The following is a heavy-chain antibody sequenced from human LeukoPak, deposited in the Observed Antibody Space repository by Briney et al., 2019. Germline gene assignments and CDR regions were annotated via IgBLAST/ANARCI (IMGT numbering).Heavy chain of an antibody. CDR2: IIPIFGTA. CDR1: GGTFSSYA. Sequence: SVKVSCKASGGTFSSYAISWVRQAPGQGLEWMGRIIPIFGTANYAQKFQGRVTITTDESTSTAYMELSSLRSEDTAVYYCARDHLSLQYFGYWGQGTMVTVSS. CDR3: ARDHLSLQYFGY. V-gene: IGHV1-69*05. D-gene: IGHD4-11*01. J-gene: IGHJ4*02.